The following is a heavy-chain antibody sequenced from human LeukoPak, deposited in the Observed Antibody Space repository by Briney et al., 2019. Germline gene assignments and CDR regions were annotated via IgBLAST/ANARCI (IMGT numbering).Heavy chain of an antibody. CDR2: ISAYNGNT. CDR1: GYTFTSYG. CDR3: ARVPLGDSSGWYGLYFDY. D-gene: IGHD6-19*01. J-gene: IGHJ4*02. V-gene: IGHV1-18*01. Sequence: ASEKVSCKASGYTFTSYGISWVRQAPGQGLEWMGWISAYNGNTNYAQKLQGRVTMTTDTSTSTAYMELRSLRSDDTAVYYCARVPLGDSSGWYGLYFDYWGQGTLVTVSS.